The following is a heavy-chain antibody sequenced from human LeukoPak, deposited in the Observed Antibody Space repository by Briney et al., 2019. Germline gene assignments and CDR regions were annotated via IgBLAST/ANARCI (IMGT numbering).Heavy chain of an antibody. J-gene: IGHJ3*02. V-gene: IGHV4-61*01. CDR3: SRLQFDWLSPGAFDI. CDR1: GGSVSSGSYY. CDR2: IYYSGST. D-gene: IGHD3-9*01. Sequence: SETLSLICTVSGGSVSSGSYYWRWIRQRPGKELEWIGYIYYSGSTNYNPSLKSRVTISVDTSKNQFSLKLSSVTAADTAVYYCSRLQFDWLSPGAFDIWGQGTMVTVSS.